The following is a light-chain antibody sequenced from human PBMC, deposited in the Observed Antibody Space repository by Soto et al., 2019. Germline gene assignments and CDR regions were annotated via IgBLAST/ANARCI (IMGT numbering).Light chain of an antibody. V-gene: IGKV1-39*01. Sequence: DIQMTQSPSSLPASVGDRVTITCRASQSISSYLNWYQQKPGKAPKLLIYAASSLQSGVPSRFSGSGSGTDFTLTISSLQPEDFATYYCQQSYSTPDTFGQGTKVEIK. CDR3: QQSYSTPDT. CDR2: AAS. CDR1: QSISSY. J-gene: IGKJ1*01.